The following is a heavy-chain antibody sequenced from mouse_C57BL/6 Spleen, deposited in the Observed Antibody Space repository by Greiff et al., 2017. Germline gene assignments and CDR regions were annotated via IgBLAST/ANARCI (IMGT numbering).Heavy chain of an antibody. Sequence: VQLVESGPELVKPGASVKISCKASGYSFTSYYIHWVKQRPGQGLEWIGWIYPGSGNTKYNEKFKGKATLTADTSSSTAYMQLSSLTSEDSAVYYCASLDSSGYGAWFAYWGQGTLVTVSA. CDR3: ASLDSSGYGAWFAY. CDR1: GYSFTSYY. CDR2: IYPGSGNT. D-gene: IGHD3-2*02. V-gene: IGHV1-66*01. J-gene: IGHJ3*01.